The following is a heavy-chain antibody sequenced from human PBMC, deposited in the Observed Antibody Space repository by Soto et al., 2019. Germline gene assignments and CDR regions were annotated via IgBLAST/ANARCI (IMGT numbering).Heavy chain of an antibody. D-gene: IGHD1-20*01. CDR2: IYYSGST. CDR3: ASPCITGTTFVSHYYYYMDV. Sequence: SETLSLTCTVSGGSISSSSYYWGWIRQPPGKGLEWIGSIYYSGSTYYNPSLKSRVTISVDTSKNQFSLKLSSVTAADTAVYYCASPCITGTTFVSHYYYYMDVWGKGTTVTVSS. J-gene: IGHJ6*03. V-gene: IGHV4-39*01. CDR1: GGSISSSSYY.